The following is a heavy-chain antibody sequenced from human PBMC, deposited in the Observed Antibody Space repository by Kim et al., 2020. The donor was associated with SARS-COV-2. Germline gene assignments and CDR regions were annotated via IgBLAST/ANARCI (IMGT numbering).Heavy chain of an antibody. V-gene: IGHV3-66*01. CDR2: IYSGGST. CDR1: GFTVSSNY. Sequence: GGSLRLSCAASGFTVSSNYMSWVRQAPVRGLEWVSVIYSGGSTYYADSVKGRFTISRDNSKNTLYLQMNSLRIEDTAIYYCARGGAMNPHTYGMDVWGQGTSVTVSS. CDR3: ARGGAMNPHTYGMDV. J-gene: IGHJ6*02.